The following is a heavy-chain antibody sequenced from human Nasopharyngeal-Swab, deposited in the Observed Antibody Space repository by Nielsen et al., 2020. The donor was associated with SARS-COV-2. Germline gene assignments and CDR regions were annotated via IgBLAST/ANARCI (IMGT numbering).Heavy chain of an antibody. CDR1: GFTFSSYA. CDR2: ISYDGSNK. Sequence: GESLKISCAASGFTFSSYAMSWVRQAPGKGLEWVAVISYDGSNKYYADSVKGRFTISRDNSKNTLYLQMNSLRAEDTAVYYCARELGAFDIWGQGTMVTVSS. J-gene: IGHJ3*02. CDR3: ARELGAFDI. V-gene: IGHV3-30-3*01.